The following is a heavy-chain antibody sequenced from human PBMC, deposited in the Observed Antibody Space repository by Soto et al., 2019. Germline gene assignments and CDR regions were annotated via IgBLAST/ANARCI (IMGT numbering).Heavy chain of an antibody. Sequence: ESVGGVVQPGRSLRLSCAASGFTFSSYAMHWVRQAPGKGLEWVAVISYDGSNKYYADSVKGRFTISRDNSKNTLYLQMNSLRAEDTAVYYCARDVIAAAASYYYYGMDVWGQGTTVTVSS. CDR1: GFTFSSYA. V-gene: IGHV3-30-3*01. CDR3: ARDVIAAAASYYYYGMDV. J-gene: IGHJ6*02. CDR2: ISYDGSNK. D-gene: IGHD6-13*01.